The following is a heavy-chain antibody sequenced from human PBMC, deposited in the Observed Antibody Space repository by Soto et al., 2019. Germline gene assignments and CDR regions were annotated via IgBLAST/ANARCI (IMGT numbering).Heavy chain of an antibody. D-gene: IGHD2-15*01. V-gene: IGHV1-8*01. CDR3: ARGVTVVTRDNLPYYYYGMDV. CDR2: MNPDSGNT. CDR1: GYTFSSYD. Sequence: ASVKVSCKASGYTFSSYDINWVRQATGQGLEWMGWMNPDSGNTGYAQKFQGRVTMTRNTSITTAYMELSSLRSEDTAVYYCARGVTVVTRDNLPYYYYGMDVWGQGTTVTVSS. J-gene: IGHJ6*02.